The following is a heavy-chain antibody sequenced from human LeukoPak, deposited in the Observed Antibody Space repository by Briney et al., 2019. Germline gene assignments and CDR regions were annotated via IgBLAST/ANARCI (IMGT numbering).Heavy chain of an antibody. Sequence: SETLSLTCAVYGGSFSGYYWSWIRQPPGKGLEWIGEINHSGSTNYNPSLKSRVTISGDTSKNPFSLKLCSLTAADTAVYYCARVGIAAAGTGFDYWGQGTLVTVSS. CDR2: INHSGST. D-gene: IGHD6-13*01. CDR1: GGSFSGYY. CDR3: ARVGIAAAGTGFDY. V-gene: IGHV4-34*01. J-gene: IGHJ4*02.